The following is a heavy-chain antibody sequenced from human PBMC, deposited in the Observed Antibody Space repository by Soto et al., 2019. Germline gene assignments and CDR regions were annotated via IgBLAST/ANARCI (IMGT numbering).Heavy chain of an antibody. CDR1: GFTFSSYG. J-gene: IGHJ4*01. CDR2: ISYDGSNK. CDR3: AKETYSGPLDY. V-gene: IGHV3-30*18. Sequence: QVQLVESGGGVVQPGRSLRLSCAASGFTFSSYGMHWVRQAPGKGLEWVAVISYDGSNKYYADSVKGRFTISRDNSKNTLYLQMNSLRAEDTAVYYCAKETYSGPLDYWCHGTLVTVSS. D-gene: IGHD2-15*01.